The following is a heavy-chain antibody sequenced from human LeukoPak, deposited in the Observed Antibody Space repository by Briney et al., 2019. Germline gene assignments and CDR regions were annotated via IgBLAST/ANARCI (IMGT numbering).Heavy chain of an antibody. Sequence: SETLSLTCTVSGGSISSYYWSWIRQPAGKGLEWIGRIYTSGSTNYNPSLKSRVTMSVDTSKNQFSLKLSSVTAADTAVYYCARELWFGELSTPGDWGQGNLVTVSS. J-gene: IGHJ4*02. CDR2: IYTSGST. D-gene: IGHD3-10*01. CDR1: GGSISSYY. V-gene: IGHV4-4*07. CDR3: ARELWFGELSTPGD.